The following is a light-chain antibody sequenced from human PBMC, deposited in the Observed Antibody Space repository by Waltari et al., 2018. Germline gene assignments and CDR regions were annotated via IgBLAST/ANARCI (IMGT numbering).Light chain of an antibody. CDR3: ASFRSDSTYV. CDR1: TQDVGRFNY. J-gene: IGLJ1*01. V-gene: IGLV2-14*01. Sequence: SALTQPASVLGSTRQSLPLSCHCTTQDVGRFNYCIWYQQDPGKAPKLIIFEDSNRPSGVSNRFSGSKSGNTASLTISGLQAEDDADYYCASFRSDSTYVFGTGTKVTVL. CDR2: EDS.